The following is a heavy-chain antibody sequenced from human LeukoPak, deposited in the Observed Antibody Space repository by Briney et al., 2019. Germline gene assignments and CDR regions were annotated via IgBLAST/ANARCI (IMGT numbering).Heavy chain of an antibody. CDR1: GDSVSNNSAA. CDR3: ARHDSSGWQRALGY. Sequence: SQTLSLTCAISGDSVSNNSAAWNWLRQSPSRGLEWLGRTYYRSKWYNDFAVSVERRMTINPDTSKNQFSLKLSSVTAADTAVYYCARHDSSGWQRALGYWGQGTLVTVSS. V-gene: IGHV6-1*01. CDR2: TYYRSKWYN. J-gene: IGHJ4*02. D-gene: IGHD6-19*01.